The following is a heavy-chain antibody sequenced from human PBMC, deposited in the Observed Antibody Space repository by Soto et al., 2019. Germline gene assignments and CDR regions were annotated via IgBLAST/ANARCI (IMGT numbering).Heavy chain of an antibody. CDR2: FSVSGVST. J-gene: IGHJ6*03. CDR3: AKDGSGSFPHYMDV. V-gene: IGHV3-23*01. CDR1: GFTFSSYA. Sequence: PGGSLRLSCAASGFTFSSYAMSWVRQAPGKGLEWVSVFSVSGVSTYYADSVKGRFTISRDISKNTLYLQLNSLRAEDTAVYYCAKDGSGSFPHYMDVWGKGTTVTVSS. D-gene: IGHD3-10*01.